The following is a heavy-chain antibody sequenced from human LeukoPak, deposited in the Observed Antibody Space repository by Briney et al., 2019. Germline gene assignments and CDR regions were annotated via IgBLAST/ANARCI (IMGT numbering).Heavy chain of an antibody. V-gene: IGHV4-59*01. CDR1: NASISSYY. J-gene: IGHJ4*02. D-gene: IGHD2-2*02. Sequence: PSETLTLTCAVSNASISSYYWSWIRQPPGKGLEWIGYIYYSGSTNYNPSLKSRVTISVDTSKNQFSLKLSSVTAADTAVYYCARSGQGDVYHLDYWGQGTLVTVSS. CDR2: IYYSGST. CDR3: ARSGQGDVYHLDY.